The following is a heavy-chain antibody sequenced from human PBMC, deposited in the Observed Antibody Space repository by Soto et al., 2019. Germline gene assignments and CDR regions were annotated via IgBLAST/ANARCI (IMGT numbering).Heavy chain of an antibody. D-gene: IGHD3-10*01. CDR1: GGTFSSYT. CDR3: ARDGSGGIRGVWHYYYYMYV. V-gene: IGHV1-69*08. J-gene: IGHJ6*03. Sequence: QVQLVQSGAEVKKPGSSVKVSCKASGGTFSSYTISWVRQAHGQGLEWMGRIIPFLGIANYAQKFKGRVTITADKFTSTAYMEQSSLRSEDTAVYYGARDGSGGIRGVWHYYYYMYVWGKGTTVTVSS. CDR2: IIPFLGIA.